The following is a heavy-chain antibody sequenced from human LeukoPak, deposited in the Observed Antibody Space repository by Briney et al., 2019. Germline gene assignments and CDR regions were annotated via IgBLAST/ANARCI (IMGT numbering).Heavy chain of an antibody. CDR1: GGSFSGYY. J-gene: IGHJ3*02. CDR2: INHSGST. CDR3: AIQLERLYLYAFDI. V-gene: IGHV4-34*01. D-gene: IGHD1-1*01. Sequence: PSETLSLTCAVYGGSFSGYYWSWIRQPPGKGLEGLGEINHSGSTNYNPSLKSRVTISVDTSKNQFSLKLSSVTAADTAVYYCAIQLERLYLYAFDIWGQGTMVTVSS.